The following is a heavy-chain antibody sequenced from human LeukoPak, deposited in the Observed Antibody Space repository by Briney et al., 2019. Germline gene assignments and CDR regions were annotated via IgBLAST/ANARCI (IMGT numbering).Heavy chain of an antibody. V-gene: IGHV5-51*01. J-gene: IGHJ5*02. D-gene: IGHD3-10*01. CDR1: GYSFTSYW. CDR2: IYPGDSDT. Sequence: GESLKISCKGSGYSFTSYWIGWVRQMPGKGLEWMGIIYPGDSDTRYSPSFQGQVTISADKSISTAYLQWSSLKASDTAMYYCARQTGSGSYFAGGDWFDPWGQGTLGNGFS. CDR3: ARQTGSGSYFAGGDWFDP.